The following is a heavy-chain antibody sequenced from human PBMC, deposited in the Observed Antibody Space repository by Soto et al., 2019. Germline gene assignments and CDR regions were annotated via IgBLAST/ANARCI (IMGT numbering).Heavy chain of an antibody. J-gene: IGHJ4*02. D-gene: IGHD6-13*01. V-gene: IGHV4-39*07. Sequence: SETLSLTCTVSGGSISSSSYYWGWIRQPPGKGLEWIGSIYYSGSTYYNPSLKSRVTISVDTSKNQFSLKLSSVTAADTAVYYCARAGARIAAAGLSFDYWGQGTLVTVSS. CDR3: ARAGARIAAAGLSFDY. CDR1: GGSISSSSYY. CDR2: IYYSGST.